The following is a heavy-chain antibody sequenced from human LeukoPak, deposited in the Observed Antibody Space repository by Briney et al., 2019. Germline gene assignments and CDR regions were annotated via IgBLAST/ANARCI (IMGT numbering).Heavy chain of an antibody. CDR2: IRYDGSNK. V-gene: IGHV3-30*02. D-gene: IGHD3-10*01. CDR3: ARYLESAPPPKAPMVRGVTTYYLDY. Sequence: GGSLRLSCAASGFTFSSYGMHWVRQAPGKGLEWVAFIRYDGSNKYYADSVKGRFTISRDNSKNTLYLQMNSLRAEDTAVYYCARYLESAPPPKAPMVRGVTTYYLDYWGQGTLVTVSS. J-gene: IGHJ4*02. CDR1: GFTFSSYG.